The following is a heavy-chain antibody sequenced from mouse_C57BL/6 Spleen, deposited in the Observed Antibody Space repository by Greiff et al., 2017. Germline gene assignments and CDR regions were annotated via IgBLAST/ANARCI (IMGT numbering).Heavy chain of an antibody. CDR1: GYSITSGYY. J-gene: IGHJ1*03. CDR3: ARGGSKGYFDV. V-gene: IGHV3-6*01. CDR2: ISYDGSN. Sequence: EVKVEESGPGLVKPSQSLSLTCSVTGYSITSGYYWNWIRQFPGNKLEWMGYISYDGSNNYNPSLKNRISITRDTSKNQFFLKLNSVTTEDTATYYCARGGSKGYFDVWGTGTTVTVSS.